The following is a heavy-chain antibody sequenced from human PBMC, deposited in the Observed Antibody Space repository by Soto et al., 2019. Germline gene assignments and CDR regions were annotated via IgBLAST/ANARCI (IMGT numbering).Heavy chain of an antibody. J-gene: IGHJ4*02. D-gene: IGHD2-15*01. V-gene: IGHV4-30-2*01. CDR1: GGSVSGGTYS. CDR2: IYRSGST. Sequence: SETLSLTCDISGGSVSGGTYSWTWIRQPPGKGLEWIGYIYRSGSTYYNPSLKSRVSISVDRSQTLFSMNLTSVTAADTAVYYCGRGKTQYFFALWGQGNLVTIS. CDR3: GRGKTQYFFAL.